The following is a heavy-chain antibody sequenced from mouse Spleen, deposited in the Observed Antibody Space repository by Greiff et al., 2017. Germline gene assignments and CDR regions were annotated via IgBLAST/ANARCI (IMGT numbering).Heavy chain of an antibody. CDR3: ARHERAARATPYAMDY. CDR1: GYTFTEYT. Sequence: QVQLKESGAELVKPGASVKLSCKASGYTFTEYTIHWVKQRSGQGLEWIGWFYPGSGSIKYNEKFKDKATLTADKSSSTVYMELSRLTSEDSAVYFCARHERAARATPYAMDYWGQGTSVTVSS. V-gene: IGHV1-62-2*01. J-gene: IGHJ4*01. CDR2: FYPGSGSI. D-gene: IGHD3-1*01.